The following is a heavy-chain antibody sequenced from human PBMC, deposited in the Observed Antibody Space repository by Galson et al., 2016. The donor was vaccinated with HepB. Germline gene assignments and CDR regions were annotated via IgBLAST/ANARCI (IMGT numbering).Heavy chain of an antibody. D-gene: IGHD1-26*01. J-gene: IGHJ4*02. CDR1: GFSLSSYW. CDR3: ASSFETRFGSGSYY. V-gene: IGHV3-21*01. CDR2: ISISSYK. Sequence: SLRLSCAASGFSLSSYWMSWVRQAPGKGLEWVSSISISSYKYYADSVKGRFTISRDNAKNSLYLQMNSLRPEDTAVYYCASSFETRFGSGSYYWGQGTLVTVSS.